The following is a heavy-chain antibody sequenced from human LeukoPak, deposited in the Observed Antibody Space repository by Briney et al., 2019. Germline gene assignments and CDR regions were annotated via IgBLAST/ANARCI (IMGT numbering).Heavy chain of an antibody. D-gene: IGHD2-2*02. CDR3: ARDPSIPAAIGSYYYYGMDV. CDR2: INPSGGST. J-gene: IGHJ6*04. Sequence: ASVKVSCKASGYTFTSYYMHWVRQAPGQGLEWMGIINPSGGSTSYAQKFQGRVTMTRDTSTSTVYMELSSLRSEDTAVYYCARDPSIPAAIGSYYYYGMDVWGKGTTVTVSS. CDR1: GYTFTSYY. V-gene: IGHV1-46*01.